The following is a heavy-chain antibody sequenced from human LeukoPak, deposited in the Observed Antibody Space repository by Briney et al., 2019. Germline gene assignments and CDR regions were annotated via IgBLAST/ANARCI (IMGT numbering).Heavy chain of an antibody. CDR2: IYYSGST. J-gene: IGHJ5*02. V-gene: IGHV4-59*01. CDR3: ARYRGKTTVSSLDWFDP. D-gene: IGHD4-11*01. Sequence: PSETLFLTCTVSGXSISSYYGSWIRQPPGTGLESIGYIYYSGSTKYNPSLKSRVTISVDTSKNQFSLKLSSVTAADTAVYYCARYRGKTTVSSLDWFDPWGQGTLVTVSP. CDR1: GXSISSYY.